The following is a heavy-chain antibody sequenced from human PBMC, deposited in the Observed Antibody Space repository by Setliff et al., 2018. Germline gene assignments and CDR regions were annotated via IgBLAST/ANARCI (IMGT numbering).Heavy chain of an antibody. V-gene: IGHV4-38-2*01. CDR1: GYSISSGYY. CDR2: IYYSGGT. CDR3: ARGYSGYDYLKPFDY. D-gene: IGHD5-12*01. Sequence: SETLSLTCAVSGYSISSGYYWGWIRQPPGKGLEWIGSIYYSGGTYYNPSLKSRVTISVDTSKNQFSLKLSSVTAADTAVYYCARGYSGYDYLKPFDYWGQGTLVTVSS. J-gene: IGHJ4*02.